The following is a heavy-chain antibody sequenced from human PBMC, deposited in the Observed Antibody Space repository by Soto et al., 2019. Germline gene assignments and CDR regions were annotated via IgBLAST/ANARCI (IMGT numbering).Heavy chain of an antibody. Sequence: WGSIRLSCAASGLTFSSYAMSWVRQAPGKGLEWVSAISGSGGSTYYADSVKGRFTISRDNSKNTLYLQMNSLRAEDTAVYYCAKDAYITMVRGVIPNWFDPWGQGTLVTVSS. D-gene: IGHD3-10*01. V-gene: IGHV3-23*01. CDR2: ISGSGGST. CDR1: GLTFSSYA. CDR3: AKDAYITMVRGVIPNWFDP. J-gene: IGHJ5*02.